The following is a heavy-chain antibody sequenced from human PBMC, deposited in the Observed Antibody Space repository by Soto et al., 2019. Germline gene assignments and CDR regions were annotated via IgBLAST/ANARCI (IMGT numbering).Heavy chain of an antibody. J-gene: IGHJ3*02. D-gene: IGHD2-21*02. Sequence: SETLSLTCAVYGGSFSGYCWSWIRQPPGKGLEWIGEINHSGSTNYNPSLKSRVTISVDTSKNQFSLKLSSVTAADTAVYYCARARMTSSRAFDIWAQGTMVTGSS. CDR2: INHSGST. CDR1: GGSFSGYC. CDR3: ARARMTSSRAFDI. V-gene: IGHV4-34*01.